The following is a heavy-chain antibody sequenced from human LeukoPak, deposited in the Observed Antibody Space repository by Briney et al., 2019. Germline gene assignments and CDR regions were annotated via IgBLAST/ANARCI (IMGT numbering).Heavy chain of an antibody. J-gene: IGHJ4*02. CDR1: GGTFSSYA. Sequence: ASVKVSCKASGGTFSSYAISWVRQAPGQGLEWMGWINPNSGGTNYAQKFQGRVTMTRDTSISTAYMELSRLRSDDTAVYYCARDTSAYYYDSSGYYLRSYFDYWGQGTLVTVSS. CDR2: INPNSGGT. V-gene: IGHV1-2*02. CDR3: ARDTSAYYYDSSGYYLRSYFDY. D-gene: IGHD3-22*01.